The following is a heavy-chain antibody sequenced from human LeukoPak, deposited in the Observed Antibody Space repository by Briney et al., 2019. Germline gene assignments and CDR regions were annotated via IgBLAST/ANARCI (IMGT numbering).Heavy chain of an antibody. CDR3: ARDDVYGDRDFDY. CDR2: ISAYNGNT. Sequence: ASVKVSCKASGYTFTSYGFSWVRQAPGQGLEWMGWISAYNGNTNYAQKLQGRVTLTTDTSTRTAYMESRSLRSDDTAVYYCARDDVYGDRDFDYWGQGTLVTVSS. J-gene: IGHJ4*02. D-gene: IGHD4-17*01. V-gene: IGHV1-18*01. CDR1: GYTFTSYG.